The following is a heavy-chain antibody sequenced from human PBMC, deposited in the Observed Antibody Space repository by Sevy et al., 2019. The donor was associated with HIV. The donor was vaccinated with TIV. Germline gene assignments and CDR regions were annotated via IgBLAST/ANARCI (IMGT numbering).Heavy chain of an antibody. Sequence: GESLKISCKGSGYSFTSYWISWVHQMPGKGLEWMGRIDPSDSYTNYSPSFQGHVTISADKSISTAYLQWSSLKASDTAMYYCARSDRYSSGWYVNYYYYMDVWGKGTTVTVSS. CDR2: IDPSDSYT. CDR3: ARSDRYSSGWYVNYYYYMDV. CDR1: GYSFTSYW. D-gene: IGHD6-19*01. J-gene: IGHJ6*03. V-gene: IGHV5-10-1*01.